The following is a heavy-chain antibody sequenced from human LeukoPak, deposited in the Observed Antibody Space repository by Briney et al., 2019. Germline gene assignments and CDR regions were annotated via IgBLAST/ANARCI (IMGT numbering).Heavy chain of an antibody. V-gene: IGHV3-23*01. Sequence: PGGSLRLSCVVSGFIFSDYAMNWVRQAPGRGLEWVSVISGSGGTTFYADSVKGRFTISRDNSKKTLYLQMNSLRAEDTAVYYCAKDRDTSSWYDHFDDWGQGTQVTVSS. J-gene: IGHJ4*02. D-gene: IGHD6-13*01. CDR2: ISGSGGTT. CDR1: GFIFSDYA. CDR3: AKDRDTSSWYDHFDD.